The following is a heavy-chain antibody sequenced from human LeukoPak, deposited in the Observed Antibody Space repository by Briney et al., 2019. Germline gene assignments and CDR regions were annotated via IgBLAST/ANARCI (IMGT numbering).Heavy chain of an antibody. CDR2: INHSGST. D-gene: IGHD2-15*01. CDR1: GGSFSGYY. CDR3: ARTMVVAAGGFDY. Sequence: SETLSLTCAVYGGSFSGYYWSWIRQPPGKGLEWIGEINHSGSTNYNPSLKSRVTTSVDTSKNQFSLKLSSVTAADTAVYYCARTMVVAAGGFDYWGQGTLVTVSS. J-gene: IGHJ4*02. V-gene: IGHV4-34*01.